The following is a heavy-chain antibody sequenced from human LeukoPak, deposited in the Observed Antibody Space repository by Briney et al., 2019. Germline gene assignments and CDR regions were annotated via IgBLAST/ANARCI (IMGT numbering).Heavy chain of an antibody. J-gene: IGHJ5*02. CDR3: ARAVDYYDSEPVP. V-gene: IGHV3-11*01. D-gene: IGHD3-22*01. CDR2: ISSSGSTI. CDR1: GFTFSDYY. Sequence: GGSLRLSCAASGFTFSDYYMSWLRQAPGKGVVWVSYISSSGSTIYYADSVKGRFTISRDNAKNSLYLQMNSLRAEDTAVYYCARAVDYYDSEPVPWGQGTLVTVSS.